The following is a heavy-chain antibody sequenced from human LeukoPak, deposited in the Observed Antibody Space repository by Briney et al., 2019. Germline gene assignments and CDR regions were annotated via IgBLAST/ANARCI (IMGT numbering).Heavy chain of an antibody. CDR3: ARDRGDPDYYFDQ. Sequence: GRSLRLSCAASGFTISSYGIHWVRQAPGKGLEWVAVVWYDGSAKYYADSVKGRFTISRDNSKNTLYLQMSSLRAEDTAIYYCARDRGDPDYYFDQWGQGTLVTVSS. CDR2: VWYDGSAK. CDR1: GFTISSYG. J-gene: IGHJ4*02. D-gene: IGHD7-27*01. V-gene: IGHV3-33*01.